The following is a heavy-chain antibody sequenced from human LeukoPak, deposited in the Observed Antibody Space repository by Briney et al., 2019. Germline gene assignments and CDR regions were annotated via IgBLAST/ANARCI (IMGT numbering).Heavy chain of an antibody. CDR2: ITVSCADT. CDR3: AREIPFSVAGV. Sequence: GGSLRLSCADSGYTFSNYAMRWVRQAPGKGLEWVSAITVSCADTYYADSVKGRFTISRDNSKNALYLQMNSLRAEDTAVYYFAREIPFSVAGVWGQGTLVTVSS. CDR1: GYTFSNYA. J-gene: IGHJ4*02. V-gene: IGHV3-23*01. D-gene: IGHD6-19*01.